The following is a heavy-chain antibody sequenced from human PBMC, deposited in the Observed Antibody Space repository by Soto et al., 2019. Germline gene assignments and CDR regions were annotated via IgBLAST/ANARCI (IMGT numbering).Heavy chain of an antibody. V-gene: IGHV1-18*04. CDR1: GYTFTKYG. J-gene: IGHJ6*02. Sequence: QEQLVQSGGEVKKPGASVRVSCKASGYTFTKYGITWGRQAPGQGLEWMGWIGVYNGKTNYARKLQGRVTMTADTSTSTTYMELRSLSSDDTAVYYCSRARYCTSPSCYNHYYYGMDIWGQGTTVSVSS. D-gene: IGHD2-2*02. CDR2: IGVYNGKT. CDR3: SRARYCTSPSCYNHYYYGMDI.